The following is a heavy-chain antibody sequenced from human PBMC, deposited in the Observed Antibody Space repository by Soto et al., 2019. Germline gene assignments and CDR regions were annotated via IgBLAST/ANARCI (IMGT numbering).Heavy chain of an antibody. CDR3: ARGVGGYQLPPSYYMDV. Sequence: SETLSLTCAVYGGSFSGYYWSWIRQPPGKGLEWIGEINHSGSTNYNPSLKSRVTISVDTSKNQFSLKLSSVTAADTAVYYCARGVGGYQLPPSYYMDVWGKGTTVTVSS. D-gene: IGHD2-2*01. V-gene: IGHV4-34*01. J-gene: IGHJ6*03. CDR2: INHSGST. CDR1: GGSFSGYY.